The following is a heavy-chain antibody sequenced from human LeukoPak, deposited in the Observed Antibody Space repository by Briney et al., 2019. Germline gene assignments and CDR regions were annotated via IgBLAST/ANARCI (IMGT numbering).Heavy chain of an antibody. J-gene: IGHJ5*02. CDR2: ISWNSGSI. V-gene: IGHV3-9*01. CDR1: GFTFDDYA. CDR3: AKGTGKSTLNWFDP. Sequence: GGSLRLSCAASGFTFDDYAMHWVRQAPGKGLEWVSGISWNSGSIGYADSVKGRFTISRDNSKNSLYLQMNSLGTEDTALYYCAKGTGKSTLNWFDPWGQGTLVTVSS. D-gene: IGHD1-14*01.